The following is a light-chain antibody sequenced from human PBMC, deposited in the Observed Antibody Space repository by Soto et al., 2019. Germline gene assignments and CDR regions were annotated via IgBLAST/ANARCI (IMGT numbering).Light chain of an antibody. CDR3: CSPGDTHLVV. J-gene: IGLJ2*01. CDR1: SSDVGRYNW. CDR2: DVT. Sequence: QSALTQPRSVSGSPGQSVTISCSGTSSDVGRYNWVSWYQQHPGKAPKLMIYDVTQRPSGVPDRFSASKSGTTASLTISGLQVEDEADYYCCSPGDTHLVVFCGGTKVTVL. V-gene: IGLV2-11*01.